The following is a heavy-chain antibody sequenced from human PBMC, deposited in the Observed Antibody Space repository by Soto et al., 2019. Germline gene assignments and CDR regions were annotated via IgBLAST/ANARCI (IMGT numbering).Heavy chain of an antibody. CDR3: ARGGRYTYGYGDYSYGMDV. V-gene: IGHV3-23*01. CDR2: ISGTGSRT. Sequence: PGGSLRLSCAASGFSFGDYAMSSVRQAPGKGLEWVSGISGTGSRTSYADSVRGRFTISRDNVNNTLSLQMDSLRAEDTAVYYCARGGRYTYGYGDYSYGMDVWGQGTTVTVSS. D-gene: IGHD5-18*01. CDR1: GFSFGDYA. J-gene: IGHJ6*02.